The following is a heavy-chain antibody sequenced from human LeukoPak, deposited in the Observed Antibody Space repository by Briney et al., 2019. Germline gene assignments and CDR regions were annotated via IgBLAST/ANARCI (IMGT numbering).Heavy chain of an antibody. D-gene: IGHD3-22*01. CDR3: ARVGLRFYDTTAADPGDV. J-gene: IGHJ6*04. V-gene: IGHV1-18*04. CDR2: ISNYNGHT. Sequence: ASVNVSCKPSVYIFSNYGITGVRQAPGQGLEWMGWISNYNGHTNYAQRFQGRITLTTDTSTSMAYMKLRSLRSDATAIYYCARVGLRFYDTTAADPGDVWGKGTTVTVSS. CDR1: VYIFSNYG.